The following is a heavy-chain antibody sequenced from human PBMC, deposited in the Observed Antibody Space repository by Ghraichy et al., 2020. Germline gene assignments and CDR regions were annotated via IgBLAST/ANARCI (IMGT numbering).Heavy chain of an antibody. CDR2: INHSGST. Sequence: SETLSLTCAVYGGSFSGYYWSWIRQPPGKGLEWIGEINHSGSTNYNPSLKSRVTISVDTSKNQFSLKLSSVTAADTAVYYCARDLTYYYGSGSYTLSLPRYFDLWGRGTLVTVSS. CDR3: ARDLTYYYGSGSYTLSLPRYFDL. CDR1: GGSFSGYY. J-gene: IGHJ2*01. D-gene: IGHD3-10*01. V-gene: IGHV4-34*01.